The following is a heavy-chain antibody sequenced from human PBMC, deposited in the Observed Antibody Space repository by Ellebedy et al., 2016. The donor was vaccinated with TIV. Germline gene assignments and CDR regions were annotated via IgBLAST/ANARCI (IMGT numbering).Heavy chain of an antibody. D-gene: IGHD4-23*01. V-gene: IGHV4-34*01. CDR1: GGSFSGYY. Sequence: SETLSLTXAVYGGSFSGYYWSWIRQPPGKGLEWIGEINHSGSTNYNPSLKSRVTISVDTSKNQFSLKLSSVTAADTAVYYCARDSVVTPYYYYGMDVWGQGTTVTVSS. CDR3: ARDSVVTPYYYYGMDV. J-gene: IGHJ6*02. CDR2: INHSGST.